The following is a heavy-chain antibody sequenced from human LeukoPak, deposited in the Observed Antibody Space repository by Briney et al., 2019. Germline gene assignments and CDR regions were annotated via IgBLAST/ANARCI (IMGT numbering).Heavy chain of an antibody. Sequence: GGSLRLSCAASGFTFSSYGMHWVRQAPGKGLEWVAVIWYDGSNKYYADSVKGRFTISRDNSKNTLYLQMNSLRAEDTAVYYCASSIAVAGTVWGRKASYYGMDVWGQGTTVTVSS. CDR1: GFTFSSYG. CDR2: IWYDGSNK. J-gene: IGHJ6*02. CDR3: ASSIAVAGTVWGRKASYYGMDV. V-gene: IGHV3-33*01. D-gene: IGHD6-19*01.